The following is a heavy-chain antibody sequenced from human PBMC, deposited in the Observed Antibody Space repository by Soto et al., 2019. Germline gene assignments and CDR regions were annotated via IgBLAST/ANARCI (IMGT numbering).Heavy chain of an antibody. V-gene: IGHV4-31*03. CDR1: GGSISSGPYY. CDR3: ARIYDYGDSAYFDY. Sequence: PSETLSLTCTVSGGSISSGPYYWSWIRQHPGRGLEWIGNIYYSGRTKYNPSLESRVTMSVDTSKNQFSLRLTSLTAADTAVFYCARIYDYGDSAYFDYWGQGTLVTVSS. J-gene: IGHJ4*02. D-gene: IGHD4-17*01. CDR2: IYYSGRT.